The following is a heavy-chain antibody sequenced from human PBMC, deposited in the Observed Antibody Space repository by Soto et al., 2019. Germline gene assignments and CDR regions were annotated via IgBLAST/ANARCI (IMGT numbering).Heavy chain of an antibody. Sequence: GGSLRLSCAASGFTFSSYAMHWVRQAPGKGLEWVAVISYDGSNKYYADSVKGRFTISRDNSKNTLYLQMNSLRAEDTAVYYCTRSWGAATASPNWFDPWGQGTLVTVS. CDR3: TRSWGAATASPNWFDP. J-gene: IGHJ5*02. V-gene: IGHV3-30-3*01. D-gene: IGHD7-27*01. CDR1: GFTFSSYA. CDR2: ISYDGSNK.